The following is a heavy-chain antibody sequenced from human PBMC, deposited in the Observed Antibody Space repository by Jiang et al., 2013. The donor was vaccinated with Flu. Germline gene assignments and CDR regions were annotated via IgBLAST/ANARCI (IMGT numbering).Heavy chain of an antibody. J-gene: IGHJ6*04. CDR1: GDSVSSNSAA. V-gene: IGHV6-1*01. CDR2: TYYRSKWYN. Sequence: CAISGDSVSSNSAAWNWIRQSPSRGLEWLGRTYYRSKWYNDYAVSVKSRITINPDTSKNQFSLQLNSVTPEDTAVYYCARDRTAPSDYYYYYGMDVWGKGTTVTVSS. CDR3: ARDRTAPSDYYYYYGMDV.